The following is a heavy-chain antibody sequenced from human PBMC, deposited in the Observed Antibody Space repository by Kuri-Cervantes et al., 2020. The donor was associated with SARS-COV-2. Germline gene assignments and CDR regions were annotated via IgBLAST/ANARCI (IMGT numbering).Heavy chain of an antibody. CDR1: GFTFDDYA. Sequence: LSLTCAASGFTFDDYAMHWVRQAPGKGLEWVSGISWNSGSIGYADSVKGRFTISRDNAKNSLYLQMNSLRAEDMALYYCARVRLKTFLNYMDVWGKGTTVTVSS. V-gene: IGHV3-9*03. CDR3: ARVRLKTFLNYMDV. D-gene: IGHD3-3*01. J-gene: IGHJ6*03. CDR2: ISWNSGSI.